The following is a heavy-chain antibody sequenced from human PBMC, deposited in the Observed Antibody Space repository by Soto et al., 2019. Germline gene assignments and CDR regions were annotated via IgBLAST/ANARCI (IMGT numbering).Heavy chain of an antibody. V-gene: IGHV3-30*18. CDR3: AKGAEYQLLSEYND. CDR2: ISYDGSNK. CDR1: GFTFSSYG. D-gene: IGHD2-2*01. Sequence: QVQLVESGGGVVQPGRSLRLSCAASGFTFSSYGMHWVRQAPGKGLEWVAVISYDGSNKYYADSVKGRFTISRDNSKNTLYLQMNSLRAEDTAVYYCAKGAEYQLLSEYNDWGQGTLVTVSS. J-gene: IGHJ4*02.